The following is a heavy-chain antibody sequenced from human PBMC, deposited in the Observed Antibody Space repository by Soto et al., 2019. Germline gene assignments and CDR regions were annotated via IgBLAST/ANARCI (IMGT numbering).Heavy chain of an antibody. CDR2: IYYSGST. CDR3: ADAYCGGDCYWQYNYYYYGMDV. V-gene: IGHV4-39*01. Sequence: SETLSLTCAVYGGSFSGYYWGWIRQPPGKGLEWIGSIYYSGSTYYNPSLKSRVTISVDTSKNQFSLKLSSVTAADTAVYYCADAYCGGDCYWQYNYYYYGMDVWGQGTTVTVSS. J-gene: IGHJ6*02. D-gene: IGHD2-21*02. CDR1: GGSFSGYY.